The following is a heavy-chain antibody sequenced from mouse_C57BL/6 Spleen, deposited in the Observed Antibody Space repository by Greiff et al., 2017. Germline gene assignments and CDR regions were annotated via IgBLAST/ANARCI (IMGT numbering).Heavy chain of an antibody. Sequence: VQLQQSGAELVRPGTSVKVSCKASGYTFTNYLIEWVKQRPGQGLEWIGVINPGSGGTNYNEKFKGKATLTADKSSSTAYMQLSSLTSEESAVYVCARSGGYGDYVAYWGQGTLVTVSA. CDR3: ARSGGYGDYVAY. CDR1: GYTFTNYL. V-gene: IGHV1-54*01. CDR2: INPGSGGT. J-gene: IGHJ3*01. D-gene: IGHD2-13*01.